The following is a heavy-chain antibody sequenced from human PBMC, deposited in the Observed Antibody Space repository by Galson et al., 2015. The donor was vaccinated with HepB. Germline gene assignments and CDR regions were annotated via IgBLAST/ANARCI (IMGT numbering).Heavy chain of an antibody. CDR1: GGSMNSRNW. CDR2: IYRSGIA. V-gene: IGHV4-4*02. CDR3: ASLGYRNGSDCYRVS. Sequence: ETLSLTCAVSGGSMNSRNWWSWVRQPPGQGLEWIGEIYRSGIANYNPSLKGRVTISVDKSNNQFSLELRSVTAADTALYYCASLGYRNGSDCYRVSWGQGTLVTVSS. D-gene: IGHD2-15*01. J-gene: IGHJ5*02.